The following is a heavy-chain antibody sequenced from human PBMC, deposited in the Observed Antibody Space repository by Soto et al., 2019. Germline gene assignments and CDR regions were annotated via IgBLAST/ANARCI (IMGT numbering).Heavy chain of an antibody. D-gene: IGHD2-15*01. CDR2: IIPIFGTA. CDR3: ARGINCSGGSCYGWFDP. V-gene: IGHV1-69*13. CDR1: GGTFSSYA. J-gene: IGHJ5*02. Sequence: SVKVSCKASGGTFSSYAISWVRQAPGQGLEWMGGIIPIFGTANYAQKFQGRVTITADESTSAAYMELSSLRSEDTAVYYCARGINCSGGSCYGWFDPWGQGTLVTVSS.